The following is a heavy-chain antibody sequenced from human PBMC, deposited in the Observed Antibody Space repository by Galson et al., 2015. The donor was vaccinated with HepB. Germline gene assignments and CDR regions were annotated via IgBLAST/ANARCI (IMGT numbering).Heavy chain of an antibody. D-gene: IGHD3-16*01. CDR3: ARAPKGWGPSDY. V-gene: IGHV3-9*01. J-gene: IGHJ4*02. Sequence: SLRLSCAASGFTFDDYAIHWVRQVPGKGLEWVSGINWDGVLINYPDSVNGRFTVSRDNVKNCLSLQMNDLRPEDTALYFCARAPKGWGPSDYWGQGTLVTVSS. CDR1: GFTFDDYA. CDR2: INWDGVLI.